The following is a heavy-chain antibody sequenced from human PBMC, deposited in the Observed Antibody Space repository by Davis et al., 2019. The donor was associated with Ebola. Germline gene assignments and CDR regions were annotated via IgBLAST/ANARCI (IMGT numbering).Heavy chain of an antibody. J-gene: IGHJ4*02. Sequence: GESLKISCAASGFTFSNHWMHWVRQVPGKGLEWVSTIGEGSFDTYYADSVTGRFTISRDDSKNTLYLQMENLRGDDSALYFCAKGGRLQKTDFWGQGTLVTVSS. CDR1: GFTFSNHW. CDR2: IGEGSFDT. CDR3: AKGGRLQKTDF. V-gene: IGHV3-21*04. D-gene: IGHD6-25*01.